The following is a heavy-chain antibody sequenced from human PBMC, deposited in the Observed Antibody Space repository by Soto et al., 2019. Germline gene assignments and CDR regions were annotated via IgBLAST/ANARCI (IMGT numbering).Heavy chain of an antibody. CDR1: CCSIRGSY. CDR3: ARHRGPAPVY. V-gene: IGHV4-39*01. Sequence: QVQLQESGPGLVKPSETLSLTCTVSCCSIRGSYWTWIRQPPGKGLEWVGSLFYGGTTDYNPSLSSRITMSLDSSKNHFSQKRRSVTAADTAVYYCARHRGPAPVYWGQGNLVTASS. CDR2: LFYGGTT. D-gene: IGHD3-10*01. J-gene: IGHJ4*02.